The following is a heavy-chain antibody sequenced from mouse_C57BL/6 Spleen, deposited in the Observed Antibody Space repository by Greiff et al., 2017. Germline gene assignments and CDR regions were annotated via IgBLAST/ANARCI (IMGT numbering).Heavy chain of an antibody. CDR3: ARTCDGYYAGVDY. CDR1: GYTFTSYW. J-gene: IGHJ4*01. CDR2: IYPGSGST. V-gene: IGHV1-55*01. D-gene: IGHD2-3*01. Sequence: QVQLQQPGAELVKPGASVKMSCKASGYTFTSYWITWVKQRPGQGLEWIGDIYPGSGSTNYNEKFKSKATLTVDTSSSTAYMQLSSLTSEASAVYYCARTCDGYYAGVDYWGQGTSVTVSS.